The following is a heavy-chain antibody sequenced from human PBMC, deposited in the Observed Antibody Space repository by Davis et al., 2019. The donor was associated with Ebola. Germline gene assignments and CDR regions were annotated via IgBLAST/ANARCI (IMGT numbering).Heavy chain of an antibody. D-gene: IGHD6-19*01. J-gene: IGHJ5*02. CDR3: AKDLSGWYHWFDP. V-gene: IGHV3-23*01. Sequence: GESLKISCAASGFTFSSYAMSWVRQAPGKGLEWVSAISGSGGSTYYADSVKGRFTISRDNSKNTLYLQMNSLRAEDTAVYYCAKDLSGWYHWFDPWGQGTLVTVSS. CDR1: GFTFSSYA. CDR2: ISGSGGST.